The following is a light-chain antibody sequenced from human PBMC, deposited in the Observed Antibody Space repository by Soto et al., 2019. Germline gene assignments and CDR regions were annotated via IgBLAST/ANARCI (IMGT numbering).Light chain of an antibody. CDR3: SSYAGTNNVYV. CDR1: SSDVGDYNL. J-gene: IGLJ1*01. CDR2: EVS. V-gene: IGLV2-8*01. Sequence: QSVLTQPPSASGSPGQSVTISCTGTSSDVGDYNLVSWYQQHPGRAPKLMIYEVSKRPSGVPDRFSGSKSGNTASLTVSGLQAEDEADYYCSSYAGTNNVYVFGTGTKVTV.